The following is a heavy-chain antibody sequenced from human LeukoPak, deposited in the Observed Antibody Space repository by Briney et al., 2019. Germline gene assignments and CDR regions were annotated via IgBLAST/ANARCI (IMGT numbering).Heavy chain of an antibody. D-gene: IGHD4/OR15-4a*01. V-gene: IGHV3-53*01. CDR1: GFTVSSNY. Sequence: GGSLRLSCAASGFTVSSNYMSWVRQAPGKGLEWVSTIYSGGSTYYADSVKGRFTISRDNSKNTLYLQVNSLRAEDTAVYYCARNGPTLTIDYWGQGTLVTVSS. J-gene: IGHJ4*02. CDR3: ARNGPTLTIDY. CDR2: IYSGGST.